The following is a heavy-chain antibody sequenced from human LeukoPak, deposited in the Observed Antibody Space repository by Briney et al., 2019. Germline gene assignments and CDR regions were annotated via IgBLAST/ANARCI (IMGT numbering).Heavy chain of an antibody. Sequence: GESLKISCKGSGYSFPSYWIAWVRQMPWKGLEWMGIIYPGDSDTTYSPSFQGQVTISADKSISTAYLQWSSLKASDTAIYYCARRLKNSRGIDYWGQGTLVTVSS. CDR3: ARRLKNSRGIDY. J-gene: IGHJ4*02. CDR2: IYPGDSDT. V-gene: IGHV5-51*01. CDR1: GYSFPSYW. D-gene: IGHD2/OR15-2a*01.